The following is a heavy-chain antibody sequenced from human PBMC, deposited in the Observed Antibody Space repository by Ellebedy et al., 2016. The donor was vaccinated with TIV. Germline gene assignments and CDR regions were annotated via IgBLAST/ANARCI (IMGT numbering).Heavy chain of an antibody. CDR1: GFSFSTYW. J-gene: IGHJ4*02. Sequence: GESLKISCAASGFSFSTYWMSWVRQPPGKGLEWVANIKQDGSDKYYVDSVKGRFTISRDNAKNSLYLQVNSLRVEDTAVYYCVRGGGSLDYWGQGTLVTVSS. CDR2: IKQDGSDK. D-gene: IGHD3-10*01. CDR3: VRGGGSLDY. V-gene: IGHV3-7*01.